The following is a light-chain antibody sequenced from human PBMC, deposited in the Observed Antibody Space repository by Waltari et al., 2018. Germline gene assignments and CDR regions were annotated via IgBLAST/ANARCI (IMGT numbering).Light chain of an antibody. CDR2: GLS. J-gene: IGKJ4*02. V-gene: IGKV2D-29*01. CDR1: QSPLEGDGDTS. CDR3: FQSLEPPS. Sequence: TQTPLFLSVNLGQPASISCKSSQSPLEGDGDTSLSWYLQRSGQAPQPLIDGLSKRFSGVPHRFTVGWSGTSLTLNISRLQPEDVGVYYCFQSLEPPSFGAGTKVEI.